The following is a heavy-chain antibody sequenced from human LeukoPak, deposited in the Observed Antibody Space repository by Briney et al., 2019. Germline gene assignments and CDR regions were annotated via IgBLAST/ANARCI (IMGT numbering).Heavy chain of an antibody. Sequence: PGRSLRLSCAASGFTFSSYAMHWVRQAPGKGLEWVAVISYDGSNKYYADSVKGRFTISRDNSKNTLYLQMNSLRAEDTAVYYCARVVLRYFDWLSYNWFDPWGQGTLVTVSS. D-gene: IGHD3-9*01. V-gene: IGHV3-30*04. CDR1: GFTFSSYA. J-gene: IGHJ5*02. CDR2: ISYDGSNK. CDR3: ARVVLRYFDWLSYNWFDP.